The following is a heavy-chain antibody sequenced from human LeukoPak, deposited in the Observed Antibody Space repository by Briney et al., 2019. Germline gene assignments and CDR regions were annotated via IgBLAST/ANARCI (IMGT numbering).Heavy chain of an antibody. V-gene: IGHV4-59*01. J-gene: IGHJ4*02. CDR2: IYYSGST. D-gene: IGHD3-3*01. CDR1: GGSISSYY. CDR3: ARGRVVITY. Sequence: SETLSLTCTVSGGSISSYYWSWTRQPPGKGLEWIGYIYYSGSTNYNPSLKSRVTISVDTSKNQFSLKLSSVTAADTAVYYCARGRVVITYWGQGTLVTVSS.